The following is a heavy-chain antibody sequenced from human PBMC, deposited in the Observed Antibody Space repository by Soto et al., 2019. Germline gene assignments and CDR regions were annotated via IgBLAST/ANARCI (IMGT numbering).Heavy chain of an antibody. CDR1: GFTVNNYA. CDR3: ANGRGTNYYYHMGV. D-gene: IGHD1-26*01. J-gene: IGHJ6*03. V-gene: IGHV3-23*01. Sequence: EVQLLESGGGLVQPGGSLRLSSAASGFTVNNYAISWVRQAPGKGLEWVSTIAGSGDSAYYADSVKGRFIISRDKSRNTMYMQTHSTGAEDSAIYCCANGRGTNYYYHMGVSGGGTRVTVSS. CDR2: IAGSGDSA.